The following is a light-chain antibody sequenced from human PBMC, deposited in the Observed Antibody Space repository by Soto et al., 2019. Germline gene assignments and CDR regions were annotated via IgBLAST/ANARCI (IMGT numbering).Light chain of an antibody. CDR3: QQYDNLPFT. CDR2: DAS. CDR1: QDISNY. V-gene: IGKV1-33*01. J-gene: IGKJ3*01. Sequence: DIQMTQSPSSLSASVGDRVTITCQASQDISNYLNWYQQKPGKAPKLLIYDASNLETGVPSRFSGSGSGTDFSFTISSLGAGDITTYYCQQYDNLPFTFGPGTKVDIK.